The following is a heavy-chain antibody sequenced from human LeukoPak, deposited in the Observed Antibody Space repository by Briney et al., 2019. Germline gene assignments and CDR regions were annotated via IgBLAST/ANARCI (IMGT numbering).Heavy chain of an antibody. V-gene: IGHV3-20*04. D-gene: IGHD6-6*01. CDR3: ARDISSSRGDFDY. Sequence: PGGSLRLSCAASGFTFDDYGMSWVRQAPGKGLEWVSGINWNGGSTGYADSVKGRSTISRGNAKNSLYLQMNSLRAEDTALYYCARDISSSRGDFDYWGQGTLVTVSS. J-gene: IGHJ4*02. CDR1: GFTFDDYG. CDR2: INWNGGST.